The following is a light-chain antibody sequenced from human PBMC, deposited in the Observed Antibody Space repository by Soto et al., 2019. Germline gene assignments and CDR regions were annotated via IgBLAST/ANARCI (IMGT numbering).Light chain of an antibody. Sequence: DIQMTQSPSSVSASVGDRVTITCRASQGISSWLVWYQQKPGRAPKLLIYAASRLQSGVPLRFSGSGSATDFTLTISSLQPEDRATYYCQHANSFPLTFGGGTKVEIK. J-gene: IGKJ4*01. CDR3: QHANSFPLT. V-gene: IGKV1-12*01. CDR2: AAS. CDR1: QGISSW.